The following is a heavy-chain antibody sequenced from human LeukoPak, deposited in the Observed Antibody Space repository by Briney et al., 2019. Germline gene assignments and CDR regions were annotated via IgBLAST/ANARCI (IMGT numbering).Heavy chain of an antibody. J-gene: IGHJ6*02. CDR1: GFTFSSYT. V-gene: IGHV3-21*01. CDR2: ISSTSSYI. Sequence: PGGSLRLSCAASGFTFSSYTMNWVRQAPGEGLEWVSSISSTSSYIYYADSVKGRFTISRDNAKNSLYLQMNSLRPEDTAVYYCRLDYYYYNGLYFWGQGTTVTVSS. CDR3: RLDYYYYNGLYF.